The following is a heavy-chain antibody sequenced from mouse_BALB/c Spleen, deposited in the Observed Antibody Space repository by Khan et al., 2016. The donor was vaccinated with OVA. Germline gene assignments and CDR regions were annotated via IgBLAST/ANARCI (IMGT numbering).Heavy chain of an antibody. V-gene: IGHV2-6-5*01. D-gene: IGHD1-1*02. Sequence: QVQLQQSGPGLVAPSQSLSITCTVSGFSLTDYGVSWIRQPPGKGLEWLGLIWGGGSTYYNSVLKSRLSISKDNSKRQVFLKMNSLQTDDTAMYYCAKLLWSHYYAMDYWGQGTSVTVSS. CDR2: IWGGGST. CDR1: GFSLTDYG. J-gene: IGHJ4*01. CDR3: AKLLWSHYYAMDY.